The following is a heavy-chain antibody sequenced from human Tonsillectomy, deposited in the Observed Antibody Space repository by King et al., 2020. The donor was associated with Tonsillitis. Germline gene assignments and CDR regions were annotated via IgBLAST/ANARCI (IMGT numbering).Heavy chain of an antibody. CDR3: ARHEAAVAHFDY. CDR1: GFALSTSEKC. V-gene: IGHV2-70*11. Sequence: RVTLKESGPALVKPTQTLTLTCTFSGFALSTSEKCVSWIRQPPGKALECLARIDWDDDKYYSTALKTRPTISKDTSKNQVVLTMTNMDPVDTATYYCARHEAAVAHFDYWGQGTLVTVSS. J-gene: IGHJ4*02. D-gene: IGHD2-15*01. CDR2: IDWDDDK.